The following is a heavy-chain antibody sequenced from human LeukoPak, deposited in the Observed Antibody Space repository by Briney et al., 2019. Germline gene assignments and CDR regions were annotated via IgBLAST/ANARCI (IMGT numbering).Heavy chain of an antibody. CDR3: ARVYRISLNDAFDI. J-gene: IGHJ3*02. V-gene: IGHV1-2*02. CDR1: GYTFIDHY. Sequence: ASVKVSCKASGYTFIDHYIHWVRQAPGQGLEWMGWINPYSGATNFAQKFQGRVSMTRDTSISTVFMDLTTLTSDDTAVYYCARVYRISLNDAFDIWGQGTMVTVSS. D-gene: IGHD1-26*01. CDR2: INPYSGAT.